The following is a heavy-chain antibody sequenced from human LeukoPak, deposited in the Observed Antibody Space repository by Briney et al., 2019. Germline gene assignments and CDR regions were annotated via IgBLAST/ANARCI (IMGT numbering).Heavy chain of an antibody. CDR3: AKVPPSDY. Sequence: PGRSLRLSCAASGFTFSSYGMHWVRQAPGKGLEWVAVISYDGSNKYYADSVKGRFTISRDNSKNTLYLQMNSLRAEDTAVYYCAKVPPSDYWGQGTLVTVSS. V-gene: IGHV3-30*18. CDR2: ISYDGSNK. J-gene: IGHJ4*02. CDR1: GFTFSSYG.